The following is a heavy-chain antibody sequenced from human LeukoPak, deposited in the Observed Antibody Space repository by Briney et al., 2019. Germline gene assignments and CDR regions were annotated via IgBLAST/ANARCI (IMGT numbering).Heavy chain of an antibody. CDR2: ISSSSSTI. CDR1: GFTFSSYS. J-gene: IGHJ3*02. CDR3: ASARSGYYRDAFDI. V-gene: IGHV3-48*04. Sequence: GGSLRLSCAASGFTFSSYSMNWVRQAPGKGLEWVSYISSSSSTIYYADSVKGRFTISRDNAKNSLYLQMNSLRAEDTAVYYCASARSGYYRDAFDIWGQGTMVTVSS. D-gene: IGHD3-3*01.